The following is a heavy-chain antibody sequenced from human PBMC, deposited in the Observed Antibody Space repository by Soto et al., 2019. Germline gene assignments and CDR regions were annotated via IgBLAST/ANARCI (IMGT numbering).Heavy chain of an antibody. V-gene: IGHV4-39*01. CDR2: VYASGRT. CDR1: GDFISIGSHF. CDR3: ARHGPTAVAERWFVS. D-gene: IGHD6-19*01. J-gene: IGHJ5*01. Sequence: SETLSLTCSVSGDFISIGSHFWGWIRQPPGKGLEWIGSVYASGRTYQNTSLKSRVTISVDTSKNQFSLRLTSVTAADTAVYFCARHGPTAVAERWFVSWGQGTLVTVSS.